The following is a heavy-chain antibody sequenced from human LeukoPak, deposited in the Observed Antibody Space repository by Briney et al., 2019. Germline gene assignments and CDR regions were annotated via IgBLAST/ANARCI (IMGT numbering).Heavy chain of an antibody. J-gene: IGHJ4*02. CDR3: ARHKMVRGVIFYY. CDR1: GFSISSGYY. V-gene: IGHV4-38-2*01. Sequence: SETLSLTCSGSGFSISSGYYWGWIRQPPVKGLGWIGSIYHSGSTYYNPSRKSPVTIAEATSKDHFSLRRSSVTAADTAVYYCARHKMVRGVIFYYWGQGTLVTVSP. D-gene: IGHD3-10*01. CDR2: IYHSGST.